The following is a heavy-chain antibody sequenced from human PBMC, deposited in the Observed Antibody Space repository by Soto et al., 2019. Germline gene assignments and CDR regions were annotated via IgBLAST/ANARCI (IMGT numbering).Heavy chain of an antibody. CDR2: ISTYNGNT. V-gene: IGHV1-18*01. CDR1: GYTFTSYG. Sequence: QVQLVQSGAEVKKPGASVKVSCEASGYTFTSYGISWVRQAPGQGLEWMGWISTYNGNTNYAQKLQGRVTMTTDTSTSTAYMELRSLRSDYTAVYYCARGVRDYYDSSGYYYDDYWGQGTLVTVSS. J-gene: IGHJ4*02. D-gene: IGHD3-22*01. CDR3: ARGVRDYYDSSGYYYDDY.